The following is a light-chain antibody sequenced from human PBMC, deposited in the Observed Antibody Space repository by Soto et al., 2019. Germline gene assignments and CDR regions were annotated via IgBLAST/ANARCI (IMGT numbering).Light chain of an antibody. CDR2: AAS. CDR1: QGISNY. V-gene: IGKV1-27*01. CDR3: QKYNGAPTT. Sequence: DIQMTQSPSSLSASVGDRVTITCRARQGISNYLAWYQQKPGKVPKLLIYAASTLQSGVPSRFSSGESGTDFTLTISSLPPEDVATYYSQKYNGAPTTFGQGTRVEIK. J-gene: IGKJ1*01.